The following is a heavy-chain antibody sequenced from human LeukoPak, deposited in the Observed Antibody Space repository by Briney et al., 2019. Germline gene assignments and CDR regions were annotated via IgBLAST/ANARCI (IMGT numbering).Heavy chain of an antibody. CDR2: IWYDGSNK. J-gene: IGHJ4*02. V-gene: IGHV3-33*01. D-gene: IGHD6-19*01. CDR1: GFTFNNYG. Sequence: GRSLRLPCAASGFTFNNYGMHWVRQAPGKGLEWVAVIWYDGSNKYYADSVKGRFTISRDNSKNTLYLQMNSLRAEDTAVYYCARDQAGTLNFYFDYWGQGTLVTVSS. CDR3: ARDQAGTLNFYFDY.